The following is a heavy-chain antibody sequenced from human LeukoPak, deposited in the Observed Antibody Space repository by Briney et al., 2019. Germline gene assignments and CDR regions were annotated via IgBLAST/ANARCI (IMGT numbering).Heavy chain of an antibody. Sequence: PGGSLRLSCAASGFTFSSYAMSWVRQAPGKGLEWVSVIGGSGGSGGSTYSADSVKGRFTISRDNSKNTLYLQMNSLGAEDTAVYYCAKIYYYDSSVYFPHDAFDIWGQGTMVTVSS. V-gene: IGHV3-23*01. J-gene: IGHJ3*02. CDR1: GFTFSSYA. CDR2: IGGSGGSGGST. D-gene: IGHD3-22*01. CDR3: AKIYYYDSSVYFPHDAFDI.